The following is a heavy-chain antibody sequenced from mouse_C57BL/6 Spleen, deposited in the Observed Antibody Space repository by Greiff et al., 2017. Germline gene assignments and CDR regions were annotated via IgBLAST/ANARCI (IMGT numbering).Heavy chain of an antibody. D-gene: IGHD2-3*01. V-gene: IGHV1-72*01. J-gene: IGHJ4*01. Sequence: QVHVKQSGAELVKPGASVKLSCKASGYTFTSYWMHWVKQRPGRGLEWIGRIDPNSGGTKYNEKFKSKATLTVDKPSSTAYMQLSSLTSEDSAVYYCARSRDGSPYAMDYWGQGTSVTVSS. CDR2: IDPNSGGT. CDR3: ARSRDGSPYAMDY. CDR1: GYTFTSYW.